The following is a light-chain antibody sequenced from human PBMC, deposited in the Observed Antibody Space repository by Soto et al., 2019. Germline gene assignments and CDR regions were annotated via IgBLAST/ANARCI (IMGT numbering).Light chain of an antibody. V-gene: IGLV4-60*02. CDR1: SGHSSYI. Sequence: QAVVTQSSSASASLGSSVKFTCTLSSGHSSYIIVWHQQLPGKAPRYLMKVEGSGSYNKGSGVPDRFSGSSSGADRYLTISNLQFEDEADYYCETWDSKVFGGGTKVTVL. CDR3: ETWDSKV. CDR2: VEGSGSY. J-gene: IGLJ3*02.